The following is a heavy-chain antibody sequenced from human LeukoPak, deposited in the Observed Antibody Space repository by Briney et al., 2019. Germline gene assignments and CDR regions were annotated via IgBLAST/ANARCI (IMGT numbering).Heavy chain of an antibody. J-gene: IGHJ4*02. Sequence: PGGSLRLSCAASGFTLSDNYMSWVRQAPGEGLEWVSTIYSGGTTYYADSVKGRFTISRDSPKNTLYLQMDSLRAGDTAVYYCARYWQWLGSFDYWGRGTLVTVSS. CDR3: ARYWQWLGSFDY. CDR1: GFTLSDNY. CDR2: IYSGGTT. D-gene: IGHD6-19*01. V-gene: IGHV3-66*01.